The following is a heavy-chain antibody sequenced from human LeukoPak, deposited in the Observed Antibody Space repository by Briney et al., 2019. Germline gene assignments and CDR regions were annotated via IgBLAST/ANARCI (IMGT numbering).Heavy chain of an antibody. V-gene: IGHV1-2*02. CDR1: GYTFTGYY. D-gene: IGHD6-13*01. J-gene: IGHJ4*02. Sequence: GASVKVSCKASGYTFTGYYMHWVRQAPGQGLEWMGWINPNSGGTNYAQKFQGRVTMTRDTSISTAYMELSRLRSDDTAVYYCARASSPYSSSWYYFDYWGQGTLVTVSS. CDR2: INPNSGGT. CDR3: ARASSPYSSSWYYFDY.